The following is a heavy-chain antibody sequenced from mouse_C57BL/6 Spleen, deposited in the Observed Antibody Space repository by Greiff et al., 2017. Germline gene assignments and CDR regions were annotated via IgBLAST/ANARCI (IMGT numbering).Heavy chain of an antibody. Sequence: VQLQQSGPGLVAPSQSLSITCTVSGFSLTSYAISWVRQPPGKGLEWLGVIWTGGGTNYNSALKSRLSISKDNSKSQVFLKMNSLQTDDTARYYCARMYYGYDGWYFDVWGTGTTVTVSS. CDR2: IWTGGGT. V-gene: IGHV2-9-1*01. J-gene: IGHJ1*03. CDR1: GFSLTSYA. CDR3: ARMYYGYDGWYFDV. D-gene: IGHD2-2*01.